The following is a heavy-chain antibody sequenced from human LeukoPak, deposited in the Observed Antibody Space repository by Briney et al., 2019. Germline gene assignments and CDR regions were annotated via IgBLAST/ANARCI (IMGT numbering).Heavy chain of an antibody. V-gene: IGHV4-59*01. CDR1: GASFSTYY. CDR2: IYYSGST. Sequence: SETLSLTCTVSGASFSTYYWSWIRQPPGKGLEWIGYIYYSGSTNYNPSLKSRVTMSVDTSKNQFSLKLSSVTAADTAVYFCARDRKSYCTASSCYTGGAFDTWGQGTMVTVSS. J-gene: IGHJ3*02. CDR3: ARDRKSYCTASSCYTGGAFDT. D-gene: IGHD2-15*01.